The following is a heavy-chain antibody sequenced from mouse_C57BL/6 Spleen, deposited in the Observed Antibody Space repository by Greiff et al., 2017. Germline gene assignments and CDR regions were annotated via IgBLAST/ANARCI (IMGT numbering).Heavy chain of an antibody. CDR3: ARGYYGSSHWYFDV. CDR2: IDPSDSYT. Sequence: QVQLKESGAELVRPGTSVKLSCKASGYTFTSYWMHWVKQRPGQGLEWIGVIDPSDSYTNYNQKFKGKATLTVDTSSSTAYMQLSSLTSEDSAVYYCARGYYGSSHWYFDVWGTGTTVTVSS. V-gene: IGHV1-59*01. D-gene: IGHD1-1*01. J-gene: IGHJ1*03. CDR1: GYTFTSYW.